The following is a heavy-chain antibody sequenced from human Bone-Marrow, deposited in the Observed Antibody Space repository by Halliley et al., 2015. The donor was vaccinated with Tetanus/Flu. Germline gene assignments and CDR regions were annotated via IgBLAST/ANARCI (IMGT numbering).Heavy chain of an antibody. D-gene: IGHD1-26*01. V-gene: IGHV4-59*12. CDR2: IYYSGST. J-gene: IGHJ4*02. Sequence: TLSLTCTISGGSINSYYWSWIRQPPGKGLEWIGYIYYSGSTYYHPSVKSRIAISRDTSKTQFSLNLRSVTSADTAVYFCSIGGTREPFWGQGTLVTVSS. CDR3: SIGGTREPF. CDR1: GGSINSYY.